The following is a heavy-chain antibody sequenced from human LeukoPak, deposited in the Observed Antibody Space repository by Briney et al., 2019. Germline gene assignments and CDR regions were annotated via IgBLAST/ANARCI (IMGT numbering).Heavy chain of an antibody. Sequence: PGGSLRLSCAGSGFTLSSYWMHWVRQAPGKGLVWVSRFYSDGSRTNYADSVKGRFTTSGDNAKNTQYLQMNSLRAEDTAVYYCARSGRGGAFDIWGQGTMVTVSS. J-gene: IGHJ3*02. CDR3: ARSGRGGAFDI. CDR2: FYSDGSRT. D-gene: IGHD1-26*01. V-gene: IGHV3-74*01. CDR1: GFTLSSYW.